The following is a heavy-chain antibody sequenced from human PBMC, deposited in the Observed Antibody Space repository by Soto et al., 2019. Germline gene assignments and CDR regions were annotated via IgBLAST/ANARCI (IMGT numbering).Heavy chain of an antibody. J-gene: IGHJ4*02. V-gene: IGHV4-31*03. CDR1: GTSIGSGPYF. Sequence: QVQLQESGPGLVKPSQTLSLACSVSGTSIGSGPYFWSWIRQLPGKGLEWIGYVHYSGTTYYNPSLKSRVVMSMDTSRNDFSLKFNSVSDADTAVYFCARGFVETAMAFDYWGQGAPGTVSS. CDR2: VHYSGTT. D-gene: IGHD3-3*01. CDR3: ARGFVETAMAFDY.